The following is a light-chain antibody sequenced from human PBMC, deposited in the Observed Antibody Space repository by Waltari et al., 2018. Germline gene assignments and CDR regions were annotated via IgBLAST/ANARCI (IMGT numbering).Light chain of an antibody. V-gene: IGKV3-20*01. CDR3: QQYDSSPPLT. Sequence: EIVLTQSPGPLSLSPGERATLSCRASQSVSSYLAWYQQEPGQAPRLLIYGASSRASDIPDRFSGSGSGTDFTLTISRLEPEDFAVYYCQQYDSSPPLTFGGGTKVEIK. CDR1: QSVSSY. J-gene: IGKJ4*01. CDR2: GAS.